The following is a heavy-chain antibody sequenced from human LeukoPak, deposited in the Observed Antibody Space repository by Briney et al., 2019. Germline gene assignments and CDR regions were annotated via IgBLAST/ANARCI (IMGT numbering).Heavy chain of an antibody. CDR2: ISAYNGNT. J-gene: IGHJ4*01. CDR3: ARVLAAYYDFCSGYLNY. CDR1: GYTFTSYG. Sequence: ASVKVSCKASGYTFTSYGISWVRQAPGQGLEWMGWISAYNGNTNYAQKLQGRVTMTTDTSTSTAYMELRSLRSDGTAVYYCARVLAAYYDFCSGYLNYWGQGTLVTVSS. D-gene: IGHD3-3*01. V-gene: IGHV1-18*01.